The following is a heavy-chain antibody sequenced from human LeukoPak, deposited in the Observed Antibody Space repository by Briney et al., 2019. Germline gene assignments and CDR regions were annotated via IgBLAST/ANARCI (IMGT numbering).Heavy chain of an antibody. Sequence: SETLSLTCTVSGGSISSYYWGWIRQPPGKGLEWIGSIYYSGSTYYNPSLKSRVTISVDTSKNQFSLKLSSVTAADTAVYYCARGLLLGYCSGGSCYSSWFDPWGQGTLVTVSS. D-gene: IGHD2-15*01. CDR1: GGSISSYY. CDR2: IYYSGST. V-gene: IGHV4-39*07. CDR3: ARGLLLGYCSGGSCYSSWFDP. J-gene: IGHJ5*02.